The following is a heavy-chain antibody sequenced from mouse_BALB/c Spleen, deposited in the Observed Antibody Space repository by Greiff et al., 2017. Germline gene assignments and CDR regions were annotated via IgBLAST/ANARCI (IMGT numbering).Heavy chain of an antibody. CDR1: GFNIKDTY. J-gene: IGHJ2*01. Sequence: EVQLQQSGAELVKPGASVKLSCTASGFNIKDTYMHWVKQRPEQGLEWIGRIDPANGNTKYDPKFQGKATITADTSSNTAYLQLSSLTSEDTAVYYCARSSYYGSSYYFDYWGQGTTLTVSS. V-gene: IGHV14-3*02. CDR3: ARSSYYGSSYYFDY. CDR2: IDPANGNT. D-gene: IGHD1-1*01.